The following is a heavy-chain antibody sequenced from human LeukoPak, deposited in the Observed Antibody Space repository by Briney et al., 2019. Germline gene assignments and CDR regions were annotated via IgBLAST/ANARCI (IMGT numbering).Heavy chain of an antibody. CDR1: GGSSTNYF. D-gene: IGHD3-10*01. J-gene: IGHJ5*02. CDR3: ARRGPPRTMLRGVKSGWFDP. Sequence: PSETLSLTCVLYGGSSTNYFWSWIRQPPGKGLEWIGEINRSASTNYNPSLKSRVTISIDTSKNQFSLKLSSVTAADTAAYYCARRGPPRTMLRGVKSGWFDPWGQGTLVTVSS. V-gene: IGHV4-34*01. CDR2: INRSAST.